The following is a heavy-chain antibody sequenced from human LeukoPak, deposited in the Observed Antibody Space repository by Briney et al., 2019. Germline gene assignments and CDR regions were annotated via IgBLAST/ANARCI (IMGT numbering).Heavy chain of an antibody. CDR2: IYYRGST. J-gene: IGHJ4*02. Sequence: SETLSLTCTVSGGSISSYYWSWIRQPPGKGLEWIGYIYYRGSTNYNPSLKSRVTISVDTSKNQFSLKLSSVTAADTAVYYCARQSGLGPFDYWGQGTLVTVSS. CDR1: GGSISSYY. V-gene: IGHV4-59*01. CDR3: ARQSGLGPFDY. D-gene: IGHD3/OR15-3a*01.